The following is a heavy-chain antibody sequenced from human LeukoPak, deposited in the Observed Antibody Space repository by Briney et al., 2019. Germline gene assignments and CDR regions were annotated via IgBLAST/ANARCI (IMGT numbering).Heavy chain of an antibody. D-gene: IGHD1-26*01. CDR3: ARGHRGRRTLAFDI. J-gene: IGHJ3*02. CDR2: MNPNSGNT. CDR1: GYTFTSYD. V-gene: IGHV1-8*03. Sequence: ASVEVSCKASGYTFTSYDINWVRQATGQGLEWMGWMNPNSGNTGYAQKFQARVTITRNTSISTAYMELSSLRSEDTAVYYCARGHRGRRTLAFDIWGQGTMVTVSS.